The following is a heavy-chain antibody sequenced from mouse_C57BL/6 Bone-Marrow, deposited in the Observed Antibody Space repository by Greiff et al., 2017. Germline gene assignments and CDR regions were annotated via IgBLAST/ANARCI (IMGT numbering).Heavy chain of an antibody. CDR3: YSYYYAMDY. CDR1: GYTFTDYY. Sequence: VQLQQSGPELVKPGASVKISCKASGYTFTDYYMNWVKQSHGKSLEWIGDINPNNGGTSYNQKFKGKATLTVDKSSSTAYMELRSLTSEASAVYYCYSYYYAMDYWGQGTSVTVSS. D-gene: IGHD1-1*01. J-gene: IGHJ4*01. V-gene: IGHV1-26*01. CDR2: INPNNGGT.